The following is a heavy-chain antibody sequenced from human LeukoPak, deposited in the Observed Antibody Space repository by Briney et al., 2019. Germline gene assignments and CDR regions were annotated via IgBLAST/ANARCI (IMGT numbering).Heavy chain of an antibody. D-gene: IGHD3-10*01. J-gene: IGHJ4*02. CDR3: ARDRPMVRGVERRQYFDY. CDR2: SNHSGST. Sequence: PARTLCLTCAASGGSISSRGYSWSWIRQPPGKGREWIVYSNHSGSTYYNPSLKSRVTISVDRSKNQFSLKLSSVTAEDTAEYCCARDRPMVRGVERRQYFDYWGQGTLVTVSS. V-gene: IGHV4-30-2*01. CDR1: GGSISSRGYS.